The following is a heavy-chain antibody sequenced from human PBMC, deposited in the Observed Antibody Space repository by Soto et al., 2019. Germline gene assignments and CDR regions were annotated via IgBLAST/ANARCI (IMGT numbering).Heavy chain of an antibody. CDR1: GGSFSGYQ. D-gene: IGHD3-10*01. V-gene: IGHV4-34*01. Sequence: QVQLQQWGAGLLKPSETLSLTCAVYGGSFSGYQWSWIRQTPGKGLEWIGEINDSGNINYNPSLKSRVTILLNTPKKQISLKLSSLTAADTAVYYCARGLILWFGEFSRPGGYYYHMNVWGKGTTVTVSS. J-gene: IGHJ6*03. CDR3: ARGLILWFGEFSRPGGYYYHMNV. CDR2: INDSGNI.